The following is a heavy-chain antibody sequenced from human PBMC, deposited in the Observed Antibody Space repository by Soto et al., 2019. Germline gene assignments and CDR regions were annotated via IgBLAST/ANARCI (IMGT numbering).Heavy chain of an antibody. CDR1: GFTFHDYA. CDR2: IVWNSGSI. J-gene: IGHJ4*02. V-gene: IGHV3-9*01. D-gene: IGHD4-17*01. Sequence: VQLVESGGGVVQPGRSLRLSCAASGFTFHDYAMHWVRQAPGKGLEWVSGIVWNSGSIGYADSVKGRFTISRDNAKNSLYLQMNSLRAEDTALYYCVKDRSRVTTTFDYWGQGTLVTVSS. CDR3: VKDRSRVTTTFDY.